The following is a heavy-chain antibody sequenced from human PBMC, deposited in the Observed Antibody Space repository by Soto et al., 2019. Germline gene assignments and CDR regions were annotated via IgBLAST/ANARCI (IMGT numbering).Heavy chain of an antibody. D-gene: IGHD3-9*01. Sequence: QVQLVQSGAEVKKPGASVKVSCKASGYTFTSYGISWVRQAPGQGLEWMGWISAYNGNTNYAQKLQGRVTMTTDTSPSKAHMELRSLRSDDTAVYYCAREKDYDILTGYHDAFDIWGQGTMVTVSS. CDR1: GYTFTSYG. CDR3: AREKDYDILTGYHDAFDI. J-gene: IGHJ3*02. CDR2: ISAYNGNT. V-gene: IGHV1-18*04.